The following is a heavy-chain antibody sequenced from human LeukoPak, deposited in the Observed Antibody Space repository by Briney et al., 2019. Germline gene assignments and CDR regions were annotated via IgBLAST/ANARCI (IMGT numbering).Heavy chain of an antibody. Sequence: GGSLRLSCAASGITFSGYSMNWVRQAPGKGLEWVAIISSDGSNAYYADSVKGRLTISRDNSKNTLYLQMNSLRAEDTAVYYCAKVGDTSSWYWYFDYWGQGTLVTVSS. CDR1: GITFSGYS. V-gene: IGHV3-30*18. CDR2: ISSDGSNA. J-gene: IGHJ4*02. CDR3: AKVGDTSSWYWYFDY. D-gene: IGHD6-13*01.